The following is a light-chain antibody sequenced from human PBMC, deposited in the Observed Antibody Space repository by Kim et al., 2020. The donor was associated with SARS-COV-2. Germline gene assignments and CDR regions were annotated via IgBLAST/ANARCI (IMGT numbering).Light chain of an antibody. J-gene: IGLJ2*01. V-gene: IGLV3-19*01. CDR2: GKN. CDR3: NSRDSSGNLVV. Sequence: ALGQTVRITCQGDSLRSYYASWYQQTPGQAPVLVIYGKNNRPSGIPDRFSGSSSGNTASLTITGAQAEDESDYYCNSRDSSGNLVVFGGGTKLTVL. CDR1: SLRSYY.